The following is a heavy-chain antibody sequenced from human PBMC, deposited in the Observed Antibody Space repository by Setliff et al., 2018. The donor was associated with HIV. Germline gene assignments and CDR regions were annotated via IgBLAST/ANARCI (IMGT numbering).Heavy chain of an antibody. CDR1: GYTFTSYY. Sequence: GASVKVSCKASGYTFTSYYMHWVRQAPGQGLEWMGIINPSSGSTTYAQKFQGRLTITADESTSTAYMELSSLKSEDTAVYYCARARGIITTFDYWGQGTLVTVSS. D-gene: IGHD3-22*01. J-gene: IGHJ4*02. V-gene: IGHV1-46*01. CDR3: ARARGIITTFDY. CDR2: INPSSGST.